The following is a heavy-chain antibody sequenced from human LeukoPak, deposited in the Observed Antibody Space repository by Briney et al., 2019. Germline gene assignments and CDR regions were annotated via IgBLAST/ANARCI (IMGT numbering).Heavy chain of an antibody. J-gene: IGHJ4*02. Sequence: GGSLRLSCAASGFTISNYNMNWVRQAPGKGLEWLSYITSSSSAIYYADSVKGRFTISRDNAKNSLYLQMNSLRAEDTAVYYCARGPRYFDYWGQGALVTVSS. V-gene: IGHV3-48*04. CDR1: GFTISNYN. CDR2: ITSSSSAI. CDR3: ARGPRYFDY.